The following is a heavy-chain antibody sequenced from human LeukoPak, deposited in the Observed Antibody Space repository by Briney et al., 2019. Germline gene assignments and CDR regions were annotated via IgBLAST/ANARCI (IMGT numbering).Heavy chain of an antibody. D-gene: IGHD2-21*02. CDR2: IRYDGSNK. Sequence: PGGSLRLSCAASGFTFSSYGMHWVRQAPGKGLEWVAFIRYDGSNKYYADSVKGRFTISRDNSKNTLYLQMNSLRAEDTAVYYCAKQVVTNRYFDYWGQGTLVTVSS. J-gene: IGHJ4*02. CDR3: AKQVVTNRYFDY. CDR1: GFTFSSYG. V-gene: IGHV3-30*02.